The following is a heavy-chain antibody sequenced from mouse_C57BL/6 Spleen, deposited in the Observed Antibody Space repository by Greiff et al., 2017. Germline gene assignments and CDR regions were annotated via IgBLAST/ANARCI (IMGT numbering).Heavy chain of an antibody. Sequence: VQLVESGAELVKPGASVKISCKASGYAFSSYWMNWVKQRPGKGLEWIGQIYPGDGDTNYNGKFKGKATLTADKSSSTAYMQLSSLTSEDSAVYFWSRGEIYDCYYYWGQGTTLTVSS. J-gene: IGHJ2*01. V-gene: IGHV1-80*01. CDR2: IYPGDGDT. CDR1: GYAFSSYW. D-gene: IGHD2-3*01. CDR3: SRGEIYDCYYY.